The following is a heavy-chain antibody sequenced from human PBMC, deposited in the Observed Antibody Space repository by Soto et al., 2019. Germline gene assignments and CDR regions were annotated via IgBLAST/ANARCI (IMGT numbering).Heavy chain of an antibody. V-gene: IGHV4-39*01. D-gene: IGHD3-9*01. Sequence: QLQLQESGPGLVKPSETLSLTCTVSGGSISSSSYYWGWIRQPPGKGLEWIGSIYYSGSTYYNQSLKSRVTITVNTSKHQFARKLSSVKVADTAVYYCARHDARFLSEVLRYFDSPRGYFDYWGQGTLVTVSA. J-gene: IGHJ4*02. CDR1: GGSISSSSYY. CDR2: IYYSGST. CDR3: ARHDARFLSEVLRYFDSPRGYFDY.